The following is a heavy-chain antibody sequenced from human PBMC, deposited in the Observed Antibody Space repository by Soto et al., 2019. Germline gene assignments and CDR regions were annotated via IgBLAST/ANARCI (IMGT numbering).Heavy chain of an antibody. D-gene: IGHD3-10*01. Sequence: EVQLLESGGGLVQPGGSLRLSCAASGFTFSSYAMSWVRQAPGKGLEWVSAISGSGGSTYYADSVKGRFTISRDNSKNTLYLQTNSLRAEDTAVYYCAKDLGYGSGRNWFDPWGQGTLVTVSS. CDR1: GFTFSSYA. CDR2: ISGSGGST. CDR3: AKDLGYGSGRNWFDP. J-gene: IGHJ5*02. V-gene: IGHV3-23*01.